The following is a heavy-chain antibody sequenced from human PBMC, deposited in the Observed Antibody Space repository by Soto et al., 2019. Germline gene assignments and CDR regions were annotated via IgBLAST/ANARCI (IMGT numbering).Heavy chain of an antibody. J-gene: IGHJ6*02. D-gene: IGHD6-6*01. CDR1: GGSISSYY. V-gene: IGHV4-59*01. CDR2: IYYSGST. CDR3: ARDGYSSSSRESEAYYYYYGMDV. Sequence: PSETLSLTCTVSGGSISSYYWSWIRQPPGKGLEWIGYIYYSGSTNYNPSLKSRVTISVDTSKNQFSLKLSSVTAADTAVYYCARDGYSSSSRESEAYYYYYGMDVWGQGTTVTVSS.